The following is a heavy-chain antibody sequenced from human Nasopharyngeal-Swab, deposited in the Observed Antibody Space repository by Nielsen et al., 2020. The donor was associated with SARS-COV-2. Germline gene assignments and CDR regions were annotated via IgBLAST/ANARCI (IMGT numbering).Heavy chain of an antibody. J-gene: IGHJ4*02. CDR3: ARALPQKMATITGSDY. CDR1: GFIVSSKY. D-gene: IGHD5-24*01. Sequence: GGSLRLSCAASGFIVSSKYMSWVRQAPGQGLEWVSSIYGGSSTYYADSVKGRFTISRDNAKNSLYLQMNSLRAEDTAVYYCARALPQKMATITGSDYWGQGTLVTVSS. V-gene: IGHV3-66*01. CDR2: IYGGSST.